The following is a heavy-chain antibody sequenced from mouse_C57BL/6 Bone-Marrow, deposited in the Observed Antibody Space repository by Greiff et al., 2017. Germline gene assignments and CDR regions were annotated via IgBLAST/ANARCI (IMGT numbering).Heavy chain of an antibody. CDR1: GFTFTDYY. V-gene: IGHV5-12*01. D-gene: IGHD1-1*01. J-gene: IGHJ2*01. Sequence: EVKLVESGAGLVQPGGSLKLSCAASGFTFTDYYMHWVRQTPEQSLEWVAYISTGGGSTYYTDPVKGRFTISRDNAKNTLYLQISRLKSEDTAMYDCASYYYGSFDYWGQGTTLTVSS. CDR2: ISTGGGST. CDR3: ASYYYGSFDY.